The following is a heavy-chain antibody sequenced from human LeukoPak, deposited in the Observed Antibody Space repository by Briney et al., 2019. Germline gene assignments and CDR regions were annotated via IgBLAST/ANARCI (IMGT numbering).Heavy chain of an antibody. CDR2: ITNTGKYI. Sequence: PGGSLRLSCAASGFFFSNHSLIWARQAPGKGLEWASSITNTGKYIYYADSVKGRFTISRDNAKNSLYLQMSSLRAEDTAVYYCARGFGYSGYDLDYWGQGTLVTVSS. D-gene: IGHD5-12*01. CDR3: ARGFGYSGYDLDY. V-gene: IGHV3-21*06. CDR1: GFFFSNHS. J-gene: IGHJ4*02.